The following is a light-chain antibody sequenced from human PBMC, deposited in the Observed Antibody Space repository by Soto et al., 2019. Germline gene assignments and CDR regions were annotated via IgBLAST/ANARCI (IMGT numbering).Light chain of an antibody. J-gene: IGLJ2*01. CDR3: QSYDSSLSKVV. CDR1: RSNIGIGYD. CDR2: ANS. V-gene: IGLV1-40*03. Sequence: QAVVTQPPSVSGAPGQRVTISCTGSRSNIGIGYDVHWYQQPPGTAPKLLIFANSNRSSGVPDRFSGSTSGASASLAITGLQAEDEALYYCQSYDSSLSKVVFGGGTKVTVL.